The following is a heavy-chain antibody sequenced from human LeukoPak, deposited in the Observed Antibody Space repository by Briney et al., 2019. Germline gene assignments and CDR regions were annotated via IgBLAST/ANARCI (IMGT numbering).Heavy chain of an antibody. CDR3: ARGSERGWSPTLDY. V-gene: IGHV1-8*03. CDR1: GYTFTSYD. Sequence: ASVKVSCKASGYTFTSYDINWVRQATGQGLEWMGWMNPNSGNTGYAQKFQGRVTITRNTSISTAYMELSSLRSEDTAVYYCARGSERGWSPTLDYWGQGTLVTVSS. CDR2: MNPNSGNT. D-gene: IGHD2-15*01. J-gene: IGHJ4*02.